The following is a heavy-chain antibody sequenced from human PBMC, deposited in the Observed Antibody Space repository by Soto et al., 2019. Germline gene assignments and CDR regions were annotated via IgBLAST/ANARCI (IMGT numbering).Heavy chain of an antibody. CDR1: GFTFSSYA. D-gene: IGHD3-3*01. CDR3: AKVSTGYYYYFDS. Sequence: SLRLSCAASGFTFSSYAMSWVRQAPGKGLEWVSGIGGSGSSTFYADSVKGRFTISRDNSKNTLYLQMNSLRAEDTAVYHCAKVSTGYYYYFDSCGRGTPVTVSS. J-gene: IGHJ4*02. V-gene: IGHV3-23*01. CDR2: IGGSGSST.